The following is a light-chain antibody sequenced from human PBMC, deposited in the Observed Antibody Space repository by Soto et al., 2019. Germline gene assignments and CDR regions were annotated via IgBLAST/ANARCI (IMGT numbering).Light chain of an antibody. CDR1: QSISSW. CDR3: QQYNSSPWT. Sequence: DIPMTQSPSTLSASVGDRVTITCRASQSISSWLAWYQQKPGKAPKLLIYDASSLESGVTSRFSGSGSVTEFTLTISSLQPDDFATYYCQQYNSSPWTFGQGTKVEIK. CDR2: DAS. J-gene: IGKJ1*01. V-gene: IGKV1-5*01.